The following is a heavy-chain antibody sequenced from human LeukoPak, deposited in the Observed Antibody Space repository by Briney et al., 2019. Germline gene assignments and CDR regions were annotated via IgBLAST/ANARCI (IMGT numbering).Heavy chain of an antibody. CDR1: GFTFSIHW. CDR3: TTYKNWVAGDV. D-gene: IGHD7-27*01. Sequence: GGSLRLSCAASGFTFSIHWMIWVRPAPGKGLEWVANIKQDGSEKYYVDSVKGRFTVSRYNARNSLFLQMNSLRVEDTAVYYCTTYKNWVAGDVWGQGTTVSVSS. CDR2: IKQDGSEK. J-gene: IGHJ6*02. V-gene: IGHV3-7*01.